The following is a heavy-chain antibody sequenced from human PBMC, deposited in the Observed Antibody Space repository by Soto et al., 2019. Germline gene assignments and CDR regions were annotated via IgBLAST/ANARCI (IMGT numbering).Heavy chain of an antibody. J-gene: IGHJ4*02. CDR3: AKIPPGYSYGYFYFDY. CDR2: INSDGIST. V-gene: IGHV3-74*01. CDR1: GFTFSNYW. D-gene: IGHD5-18*01. Sequence: PWGSLRLSCAASGFTFSNYWMHWVRQVPGKGLLWVSRINSDGISTYYADSVKGRFTISRDNSKNTLYLQMNSPRAEDTAVYYCAKIPPGYSYGYFYFDYWGQGTLVTVSS.